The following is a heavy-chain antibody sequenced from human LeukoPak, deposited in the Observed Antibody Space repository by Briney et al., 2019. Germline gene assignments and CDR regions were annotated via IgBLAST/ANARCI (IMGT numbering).Heavy chain of an antibody. J-gene: IGHJ4*02. D-gene: IGHD6-19*01. Sequence: PSETLSLTCTVSGGSISSYYWSWIRQPAGKGLEWIGRIYTSGSTNYNPSLKSRVTMSVDTSKNQFSLKLSSVTAADTAVYYCARDRPPGFSSGWYEVDYWGQGTLVTVSS. V-gene: IGHV4-4*07. CDR1: GGSISSYY. CDR2: IYTSGST. CDR3: ARDRPPGFSSGWYEVDY.